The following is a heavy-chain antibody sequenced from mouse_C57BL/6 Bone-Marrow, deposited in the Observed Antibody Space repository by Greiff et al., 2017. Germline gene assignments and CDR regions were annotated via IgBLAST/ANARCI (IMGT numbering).Heavy chain of an antibody. CDR2: IDPSDSET. CDR1: GYTFTSYW. V-gene: IGHV1-52*01. D-gene: IGHD2-3*01. Sequence: QVQLQQPGAELVRPGSSVKLSCKASGYTFTSYWMHWVKQRPIQGLEWIGNIDPSDSETHYNQKFKDKATLTVDKSSSTAYMQLSSLTSEDSAVYYCARFDGYYPNYFDYWGQGTTLTVSS. CDR3: ARFDGYYPNYFDY. J-gene: IGHJ2*01.